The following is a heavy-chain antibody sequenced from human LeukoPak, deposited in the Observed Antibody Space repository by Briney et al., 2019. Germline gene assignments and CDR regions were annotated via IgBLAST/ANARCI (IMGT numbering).Heavy chain of an antibody. J-gene: IGHJ1*01. D-gene: IGHD4-17*01. CDR3: AKDRGDYDPEYFQN. Sequence: GASVKVSCKASGYTFTSYGISWVRQAPGQGLEWMGWISAYNGNTNYAQKLQGRVTMTTDTSTSTAYMELRSLRSDDTAVYYCAKDRGDYDPEYFQNWGQGTLVTVSS. V-gene: IGHV1-18*01. CDR1: GYTFTSYG. CDR2: ISAYNGNT.